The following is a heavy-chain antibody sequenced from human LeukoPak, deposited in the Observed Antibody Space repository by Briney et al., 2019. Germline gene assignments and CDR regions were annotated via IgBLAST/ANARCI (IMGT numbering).Heavy chain of an antibody. D-gene: IGHD3-10*01. CDR1: GGSISSSSYY. J-gene: IGHJ4*02. Sequence: SETLSLTCTVSGGSISSSSYYWGWIRQPPGKGLEWIASIYNRGTTYYNPSLKSRVTISVDTSKNQFSLKLSSVTAADTAVYYCMRRPSGLSLDYWGQGILVTVSS. V-gene: IGHV4-39*01. CDR2: IYNRGTT. CDR3: MRRPSGLSLDY.